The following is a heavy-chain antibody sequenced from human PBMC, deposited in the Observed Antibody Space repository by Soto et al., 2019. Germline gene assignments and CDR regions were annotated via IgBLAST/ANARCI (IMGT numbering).Heavy chain of an antibody. V-gene: IGHV5-51*01. D-gene: IGHD3-16*01. CDR3: ARPADSYAYDF. CDR1: GYSFTSYW. CDR2: IYPGDSNT. Sequence: GESPKLSCKGSGYSFTSYWIGWVRQMPGKGLEWMGIIYPGDSNTAYSPSFEGQVTMSVDKSISTAFLQWSTLKASDTATYYCARPADSYAYDFWGQGTPVTVSS. J-gene: IGHJ4*02.